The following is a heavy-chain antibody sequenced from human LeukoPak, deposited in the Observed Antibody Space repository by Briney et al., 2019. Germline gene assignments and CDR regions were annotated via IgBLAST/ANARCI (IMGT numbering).Heavy chain of an antibody. CDR2: SKDKTNKYTI. CDR1: GFTFSDHH. D-gene: IGHD1-26*01. Sequence: GGSLRLSCAASGFTFSDHHMDWVRQAPGKGLEWVGRSKDKTNKYTIEYAASVKGRFTISRDDSKKSVYLQMNSLKTEDTAVYYCAKKRSGSNYPFDYWGQGTLVTVSS. J-gene: IGHJ4*02. V-gene: IGHV3-72*01. CDR3: AKKRSGSNYPFDY.